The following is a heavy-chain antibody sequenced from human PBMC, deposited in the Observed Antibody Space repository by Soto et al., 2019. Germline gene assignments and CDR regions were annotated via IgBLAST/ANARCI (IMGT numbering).Heavy chain of an antibody. CDR3: ARLYGRNWDRDA. J-gene: IGHJ4*02. V-gene: IGHV5-10-1*01. D-gene: IGHD7-27*01. CDR2: INPYGSNT. CDR1: GYSFTTYY. Sequence: GESLKIYCRGPGYSFTTYYISWVRLMPGKGLEWMGRINPYGSNTNYSPSFQGHVTISADKSIITAYRQWSSLKASDAAMCHCARLYGRNWDRDAWGEGTPVPLS.